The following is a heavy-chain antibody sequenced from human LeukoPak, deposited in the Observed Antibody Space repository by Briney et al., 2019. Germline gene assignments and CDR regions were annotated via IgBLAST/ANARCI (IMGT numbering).Heavy chain of an antibody. CDR2: ISVHNGNT. D-gene: IGHD1-7*01. V-gene: IGHV1-18*01. CDR1: GYTFTNYG. Sequence: ASVKVSCKASGYTFTNYGITWVRQAPGQGLEWMGWISVHNGNTNSAQKFQGRVTMTTDTSTSTAYMELRSLRSDDTAVYYCARAPIFGTNCFDSWGQGTLVTVSS. CDR3: ARAPIFGTNCFDS. J-gene: IGHJ5*01.